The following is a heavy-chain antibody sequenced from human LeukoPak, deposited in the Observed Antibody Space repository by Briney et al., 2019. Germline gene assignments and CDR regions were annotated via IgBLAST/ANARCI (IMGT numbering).Heavy chain of an antibody. CDR2: IYTSGST. CDR3: ASALGAQTAESAFDI. CDR1: GGSISSGSYY. J-gene: IGHJ3*02. D-gene: IGHD1-26*01. V-gene: IGHV4-61*02. Sequence: SETLSLTCTVSGGSISSGSYYWSWIRQPAGKGLEWLERIYTSGSTNYNPSLKSRVTISVDTSKNQFSLKLSSVTAADTAVYYCASALGAQTAESAFDIWGQGTMVTVSS.